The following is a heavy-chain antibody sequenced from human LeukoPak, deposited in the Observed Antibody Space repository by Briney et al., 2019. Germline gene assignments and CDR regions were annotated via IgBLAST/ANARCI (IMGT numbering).Heavy chain of an antibody. CDR2: INHSGST. CDR3: ARGVYGSGSFDY. J-gene: IGHJ4*02. CDR1: GGSFSGHY. Sequence: PSETLSLTCAVYGGSFSGHYWSWIRQPPGKGLEWIGEINHSGSTNYNPSLKSRVTISVDTSKNQFSLQLSSVTAADTAVYYCARGVYGSGSFDYWGQGTLVTVSS. V-gene: IGHV4-34*01. D-gene: IGHD3-10*01.